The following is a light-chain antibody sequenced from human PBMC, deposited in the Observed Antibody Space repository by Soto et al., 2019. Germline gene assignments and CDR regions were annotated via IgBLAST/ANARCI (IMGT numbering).Light chain of an antibody. V-gene: IGKV3-11*01. J-gene: IGKJ5*01. Sequence: ELVLTQSPATLSFSPGERATLSCRASQRVGNYLAWYQQKPGQAPRLLIFDASNRATGIPARFSGSGSGTDFTLTIGSLEPEDVAVYYCQQRDNWSCGQGTRLEI. CDR1: QRVGNY. CDR3: QQRDNWS. CDR2: DAS.